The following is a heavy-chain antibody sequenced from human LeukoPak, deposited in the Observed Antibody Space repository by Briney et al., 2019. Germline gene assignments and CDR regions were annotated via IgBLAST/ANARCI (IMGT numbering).Heavy chain of an antibody. Sequence: SETLSLTCTVSGGSISSYYWSWIRQPPGKGLEWIGYIYYSGSTNYNPSLKSRDTISVDTSKNQFSLKLSSVTAADTAVYYCARGFFYCSSTSCYNWFDPWGQGTLVTVSS. CDR3: ARGFFYCSSTSCYNWFDP. CDR1: GGSISSYY. CDR2: IYYSGST. V-gene: IGHV4-59*01. J-gene: IGHJ5*02. D-gene: IGHD2-2*01.